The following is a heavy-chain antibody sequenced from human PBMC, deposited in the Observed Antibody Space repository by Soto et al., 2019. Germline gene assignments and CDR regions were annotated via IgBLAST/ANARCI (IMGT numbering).Heavy chain of an antibody. J-gene: IGHJ4*02. CDR1: GGAFSSYG. Sequence: QLVQSGAEVKKPGSSVKVSCKISGGAFSSYGFSWVRQAPGQGLEWLGGSIPVLGTPNYAKKSQGRLTITADETPTTGYMVIRSLRADDTAVYYCATPTGRRSGFDYWGQGKMVSVSS. D-gene: IGHD1-26*01. CDR2: SIPVLGTP. V-gene: IGHV1-69*13. CDR3: ATPTGRRSGFDY.